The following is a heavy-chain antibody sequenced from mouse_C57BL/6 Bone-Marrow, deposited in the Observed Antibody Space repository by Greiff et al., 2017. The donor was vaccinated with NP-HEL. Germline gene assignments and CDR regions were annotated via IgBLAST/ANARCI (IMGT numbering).Heavy chain of an antibody. Sequence: QVQLKQPGAELVKPGASVKMSCKASGYTFTSYWITWVKQRPGQGLEWIGDIYPGSGSTNYNEKFKSKATLTVDPSSSTAYMQLSSLTSEDSAVYYCARAVRRYFDVWGTGTTVTVSS. V-gene: IGHV1-55*01. J-gene: IGHJ1*03. D-gene: IGHD3-2*02. CDR2: IYPGSGST. CDR1: GYTFTSYW. CDR3: ARAVRRYFDV.